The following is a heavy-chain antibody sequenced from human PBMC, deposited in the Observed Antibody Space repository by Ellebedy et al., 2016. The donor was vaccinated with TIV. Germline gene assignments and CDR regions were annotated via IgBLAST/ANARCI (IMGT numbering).Heavy chain of an antibody. J-gene: IGHJ4*02. D-gene: IGHD3-3*01. CDR3: ARVPFEFGAATGFDY. CDR1: GGSITSGGNY. CDR2: IYYSGST. Sequence: SETLSLTXTVSGGSITSGGNYWSWIRQHPGKGLEWIGYIYYSGSTYYNPSLKSRVTISVDTSKNQFSMKLSSVTAADTAVYYCARVPFEFGAATGFDYWGQGTLVTVSS. V-gene: IGHV4-31*03.